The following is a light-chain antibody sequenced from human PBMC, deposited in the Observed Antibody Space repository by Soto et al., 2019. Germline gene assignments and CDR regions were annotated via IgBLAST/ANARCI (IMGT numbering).Light chain of an antibody. CDR1: SSNIGSNA. J-gene: IGLJ3*02. CDR2: YDD. Sequence: QSVVTQPTSVSGAPRQRVTISCSGGSSNIGSNAVNWYQQFPGKAPKLLIYYDDLPPSGVSDRFSGSKSGTSASLAISGLQSDDEADYYCAAWDDRLNGVVFGGGTKLTVL. V-gene: IGLV1-36*01. CDR3: AAWDDRLNGVV.